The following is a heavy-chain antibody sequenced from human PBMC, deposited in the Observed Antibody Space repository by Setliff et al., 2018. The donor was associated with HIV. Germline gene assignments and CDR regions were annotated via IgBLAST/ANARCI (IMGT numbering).Heavy chain of an antibody. CDR3: ARRYGGGSYFDY. CDR1: GFTFSSYG. V-gene: IGHV3-30*12. Sequence: GGSLRLSCLASGFTFSSYGMHWVRQAPGKGLEWVAFMAYDGHEKYYADSVKGRFIISRDNSKNTLYLQMNSLRAEDTAVYYCARRYGGGSYFDYWGQGALVTVSS. J-gene: IGHJ4*02. CDR2: MAYDGHEK. D-gene: IGHD2-15*01.